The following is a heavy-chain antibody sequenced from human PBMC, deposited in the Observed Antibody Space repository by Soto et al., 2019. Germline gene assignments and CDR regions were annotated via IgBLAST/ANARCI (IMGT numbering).Heavy chain of an antibody. CDR1: GFTFSSYW. V-gene: IGHV3-74*03. CDR3: ARATGDFWSGYQLDY. J-gene: IGHJ4*02. CDR2: INSNGTST. D-gene: IGHD3-3*01. Sequence: PGGSLRLSCAASGFTFSSYWMHWVRQAPGKGLVWVSRINSNGTSTTYADTVKGRFTLFRDNGKNTLYLHMNSLRDEDTAVYYCARATGDFWSGYQLDYWGQGTLVTVSS.